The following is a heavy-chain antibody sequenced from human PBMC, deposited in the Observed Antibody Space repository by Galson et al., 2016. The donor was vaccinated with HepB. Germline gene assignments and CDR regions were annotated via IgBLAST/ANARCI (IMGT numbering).Heavy chain of an antibody. J-gene: IGHJ6*02. Sequence: SLRLSCATSGFSFNDRAMSWVRQAPGKGLVWVSYINADGTSTTYADSVKGRFTISRDNAKNTVHLQMNSLRAEDTAIYYCTRDDSYGLDVWGQGTTVTVSS. D-gene: IGHD2-21*02. CDR1: GFSFNDRA. CDR3: TRDDSYGLDV. CDR2: INADGTST. V-gene: IGHV3-74*01.